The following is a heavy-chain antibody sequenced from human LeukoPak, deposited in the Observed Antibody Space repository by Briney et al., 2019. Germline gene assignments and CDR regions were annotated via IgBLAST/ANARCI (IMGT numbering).Heavy chain of an antibody. D-gene: IGHD3-3*01. V-gene: IGHV4-34*01. Sequence: SETLSLTCAVYGGSFSGYYWSWIRQSPGKGLEWIGEINHSGSTNYNPSLKSRVTISVDTPKNQFSLKLSSVTAADTAVYYCARGQVVVTIFGVVIRSWFDPWGQGTLVTVSS. CDR1: GGSFSGYY. CDR2: INHSGST. J-gene: IGHJ5*02. CDR3: ARGQVVVTIFGVVIRSWFDP.